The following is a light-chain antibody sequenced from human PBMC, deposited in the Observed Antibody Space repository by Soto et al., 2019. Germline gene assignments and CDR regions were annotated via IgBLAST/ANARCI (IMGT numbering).Light chain of an antibody. CDR2: GAS. Sequence: ENVLTQSPGTLSLSPVERATLSCRASQSVGRNYLAWFQQKSGQAPRLVIYGASSRAAGIPDRLSGSGSGTDFTLTISRLEPEDFAVYYCQQYATSPITFGQGTRLEIK. CDR1: QSVGRNY. J-gene: IGKJ5*01. CDR3: QQYATSPIT. V-gene: IGKV3-20*01.